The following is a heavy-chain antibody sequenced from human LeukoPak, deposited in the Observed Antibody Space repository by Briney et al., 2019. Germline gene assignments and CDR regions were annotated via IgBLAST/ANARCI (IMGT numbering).Heavy chain of an antibody. D-gene: IGHD1-26*01. Sequence: GGSLRLSCEASGFTFRSYWMHWVRQAPGKGLVWVSRLNNDGRSTTYADSVKGRFTISRDNAKNTLYLQMNSLRPDDTAVYYCARDGGSYFENWGQGTLVTVSS. CDR1: GFTFRSYW. V-gene: IGHV3-74*01. CDR2: LNNDGRST. CDR3: ARDGGSYFEN. J-gene: IGHJ4*02.